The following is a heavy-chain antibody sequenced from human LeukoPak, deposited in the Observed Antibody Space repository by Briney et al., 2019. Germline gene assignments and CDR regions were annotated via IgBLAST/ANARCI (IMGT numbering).Heavy chain of an antibody. J-gene: IGHJ4*02. D-gene: IGHD3-9*01. CDR3: AREAAPRY. V-gene: IGHV3-7*01. CDR2: IKQDGSEK. Sequence: GGSLRLSCAASGFSFPSYWMTWVRQAPGEGLEWVGNIKQDGSEKNYVDSVKGRFTISRDNANNSLYLQMSSLRAEDTAVYYCAREAAPRYWGQGTLVTVSP. CDR1: GFSFPSYW.